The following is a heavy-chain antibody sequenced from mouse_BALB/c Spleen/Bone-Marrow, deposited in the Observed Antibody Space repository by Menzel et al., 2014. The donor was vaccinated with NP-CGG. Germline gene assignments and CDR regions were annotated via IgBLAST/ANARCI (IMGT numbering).Heavy chain of an antibody. D-gene: IGHD2-4*01. CDR2: IAPGSGST. Sequence: DLVKPGASVKLSCKASGYTFTSYWINWIKQRPGQGLEWIGRIAPGSGSTYYNEMFKGKATLTVDTSSSTASIQLSSLSSEASAVYFCARGDDYDPFAYWGQGTLVTVSA. CDR1: GYTFTSYW. J-gene: IGHJ3*01. V-gene: IGHV1S41*01. CDR3: ARGDDYDPFAY.